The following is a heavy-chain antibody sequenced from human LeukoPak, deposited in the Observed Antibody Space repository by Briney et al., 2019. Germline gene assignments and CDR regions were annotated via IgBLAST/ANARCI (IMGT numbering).Heavy chain of an antibody. CDR2: ISSSINYI. CDR3: ARSRTSSPYDKNLNF. J-gene: IGHJ4*02. CDR1: GFTFSSYT. D-gene: IGHD1-14*01. V-gene: IGHV3-21*01. Sequence: GGSLGLSCAASGFTFSSYTMSWVREAPGKGLEWVSSISSSINYIYHADSVKGRFTISRDDAQNSVYLQMNSLKDEDTTVYYCARSRTSSPYDKNLNFWGQGTLVIVSS.